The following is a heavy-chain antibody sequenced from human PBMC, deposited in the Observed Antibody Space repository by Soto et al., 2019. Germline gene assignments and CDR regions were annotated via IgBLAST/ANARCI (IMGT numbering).Heavy chain of an antibody. CDR3: AREGDYAILSPYYCGMYV. D-gene: IGHD3-9*01. CDR2: IIPIFGTA. Sequence: QVQLVQSGAEVKKPGSSVKVSCKASGGTFSSYAISWVRQAPGQGLEWMGGIIPIFGTANYAQKFQGRVTITADRSTSTAYMGMGSLRSEDTAVYYCAREGDYAILSPYYCGMYVWGQGTTVTVSS. CDR1: GGTFSSYA. V-gene: IGHV1-69*06. J-gene: IGHJ6*02.